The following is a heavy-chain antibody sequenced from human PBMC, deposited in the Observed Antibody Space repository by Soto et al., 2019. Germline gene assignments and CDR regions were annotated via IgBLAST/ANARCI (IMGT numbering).Heavy chain of an antibody. CDR2: VNQDGSQS. J-gene: IGHJ4*02. CDR1: GFTFSSYR. CDR3: VRDGSCGWHFDS. D-gene: IGHD6-19*01. V-gene: IGHV3-7*01. Sequence: EVQLVESGGGLVQPGGSLRLSCEASGFTFSSYRMSGIRQAPGKGLEWVANVNQDGSQSYLVDSVKGRFFMSRDNAKNSLFLQMNSLRAEDTAVYYCVRDGSCGWHFDSWGQGTLVTVSS.